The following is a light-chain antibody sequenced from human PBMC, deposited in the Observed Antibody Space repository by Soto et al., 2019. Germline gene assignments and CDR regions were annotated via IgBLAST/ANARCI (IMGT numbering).Light chain of an antibody. CDR2: GNS. Sequence: QSVLTQPPSVSGAPGQRVTISCTGSSSKIGAGYDVHWYQQLPGTAPKLLIYGNSNRPSGVPDRFSGSKSGTSASLAITGLQAEDEADYYCQSYDSSLSGDVFGTGPKLTVL. CDR3: QSYDSSLSGDV. CDR1: SSKIGAGYD. J-gene: IGLJ1*01. V-gene: IGLV1-40*01.